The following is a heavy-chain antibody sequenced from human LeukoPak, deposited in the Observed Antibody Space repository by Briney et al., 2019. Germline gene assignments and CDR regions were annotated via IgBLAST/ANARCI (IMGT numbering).Heavy chain of an antibody. CDR1: GFTFSSYA. CDR3: ARDPVPRAVNDF. V-gene: IGHV3-23*01. CDR2: ISRGDDST. Sequence: GGSLRLSCAASGFTFSSYAMTWVRQAPGKGLEWVSTISRGDDSTYYADSVKGRFTVSRDNSKNTLYLQMNSLRTEDTALYYCARDPVPRAVNDFWGQGTLVTVSS. J-gene: IGHJ4*02. D-gene: IGHD5-24*01.